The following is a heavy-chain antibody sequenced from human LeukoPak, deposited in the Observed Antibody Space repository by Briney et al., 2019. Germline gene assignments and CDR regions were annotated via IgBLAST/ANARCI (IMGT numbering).Heavy chain of an antibody. V-gene: IGHV1-69*06. CDR2: IIPIFGTA. Sequence: ASVKVSCKASGGTFSSYAISWVRQAPGQGLEWMGGIIPIFGTANYAQKFQGRVTITADKSTSTAYMELSSLRSEDTAVYYCARASIAARWYYYYYMDVWGKGTTVTVSS. J-gene: IGHJ6*03. CDR3: ARASIAARWYYYYYMDV. D-gene: IGHD6-6*01. CDR1: GGTFSSYA.